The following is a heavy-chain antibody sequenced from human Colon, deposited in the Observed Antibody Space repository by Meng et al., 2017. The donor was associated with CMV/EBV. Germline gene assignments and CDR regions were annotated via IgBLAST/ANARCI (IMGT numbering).Heavy chain of an antibody. CDR1: GYVFNVYY. D-gene: IGHD2-15*01. CDR3: ARLLSGGWERGLGDY. CDR2: MNPNSGET. V-gene: IGHV1-2*02. Sequence: VSVKVSCKASGYVFNVYYIHWVRQARGQGLEWMGWMNPNSGETNYAQKFQDRVTLTRDTSTGTAFMELTSLRSDDTAVYYCARLLSGGWERGLGDYWGQGTLVTVSS. J-gene: IGHJ4*02.